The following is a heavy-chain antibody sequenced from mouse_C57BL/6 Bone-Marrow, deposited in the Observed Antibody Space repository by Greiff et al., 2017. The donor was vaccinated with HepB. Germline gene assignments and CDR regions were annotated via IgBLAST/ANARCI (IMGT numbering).Heavy chain of an antibody. CDR3: ARDYYGSSP. CDR1: GYTFTDYY. V-gene: IGHV1-19*01. Sequence: VQLKESGPVLVKPGASVKMSCKASGYTFTDYYMNWVKQSHGKSLEWIGVINPYNGGTSYNQKFKGKATLTVDKSSSTAYMELNSLTSEDSAVYYCARDYYGSSPRGTGTTVTVSS. J-gene: IGHJ1*03. D-gene: IGHD1-1*01. CDR2: INPYNGGT.